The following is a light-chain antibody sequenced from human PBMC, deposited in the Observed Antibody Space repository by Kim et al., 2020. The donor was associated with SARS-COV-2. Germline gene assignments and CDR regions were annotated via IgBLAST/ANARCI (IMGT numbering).Light chain of an antibody. CDR2: QDS. CDR1: KLGDKY. J-gene: IGLJ1*01. Sequence: VSPGQTASITCSGDKLGDKYACWYQQKPGQSPVLVIYQDSKRPSGIPERFSGSNSGNTATLTISGTQAMDEADYYCQAWDSSTEVFGTGTKVTVL. V-gene: IGLV3-1*01. CDR3: QAWDSSTEV.